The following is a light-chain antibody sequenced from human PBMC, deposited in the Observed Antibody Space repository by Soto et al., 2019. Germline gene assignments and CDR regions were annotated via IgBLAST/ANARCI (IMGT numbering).Light chain of an antibody. CDR2: EAS. CDR3: QQSHNWPRT. Sequence: EIVLTQSPATLSVSPGERATLSCRASQRVSTFLAWYQQRPGQAPRLLISEASNRATGIPARFSGSGSGTDFTLTISSLEPEDFAVYYCQQSHNWPRTFGQGTKVDI. J-gene: IGKJ1*01. V-gene: IGKV3-11*01. CDR1: QRVSTF.